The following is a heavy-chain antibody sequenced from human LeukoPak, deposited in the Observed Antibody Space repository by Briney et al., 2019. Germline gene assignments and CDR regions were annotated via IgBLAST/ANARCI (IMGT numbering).Heavy chain of an antibody. D-gene: IGHD6-19*01. J-gene: IGHJ4*02. CDR2: ISYDGSNK. CDR3: AREAESAVAGSYYFDY. Sequence: GGSLRLSCAASGFTFSSYAMHWVRQAPGKGLEWVPVISYDGSNKYYADSVKGRFTISRDNSKNTLYLQMNSLRAEDTAVYYCAREAESAVAGSYYFDYWGQGTLVTVSS. V-gene: IGHV3-30*04. CDR1: GFTFSSYA.